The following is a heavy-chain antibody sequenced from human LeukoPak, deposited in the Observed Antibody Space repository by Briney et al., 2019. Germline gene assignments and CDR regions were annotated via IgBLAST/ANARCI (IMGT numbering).Heavy chain of an antibody. CDR3: AKVSGFKITFGGVID. Sequence: PGGSLRLSCAASGFTFSAYAMHWVRQAPGKGLEWVSVISYDDGSDRYYADSVKGRFTISRDNSKNTLYLQMNSLRTEDTAVYYCAKVSGFKITFGGVIDWGQGTPVTVSS. V-gene: IGHV3-30-3*01. J-gene: IGHJ4*02. CDR2: ISYDDGSDR. CDR1: GFTFSAYA. D-gene: IGHD3-16*02.